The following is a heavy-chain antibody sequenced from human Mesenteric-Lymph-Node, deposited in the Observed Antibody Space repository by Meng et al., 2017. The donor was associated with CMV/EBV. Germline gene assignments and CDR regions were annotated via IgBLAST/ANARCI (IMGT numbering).Heavy chain of an antibody. V-gene: IGHV1-69*05. Sequence: SVKVSCKASGGTFSSYAISWVRQAPGQGLEWMGGIIPIFGTANYAQKFQGRVTITTDESTSTAYMELGSLRSEDTAVYYCARGRGGWIQYDYFDYWGQGTLVTVSS. J-gene: IGHJ4*02. CDR3: ARGRGGWIQYDYFDY. CDR1: GGTFSSYA. CDR2: IIPIFGTA. D-gene: IGHD5-24*01.